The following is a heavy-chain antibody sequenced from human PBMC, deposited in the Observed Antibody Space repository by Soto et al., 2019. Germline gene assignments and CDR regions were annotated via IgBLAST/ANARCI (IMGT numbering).Heavy chain of an antibody. Sequence: GASVKVSCKASGYTFTSSGVIWVRQAPGQGLEWMGWISVKSGDTNYAQKFQGRVTMTTDTSTSTAYMGLRSLTSDDTAVYHCATPGRRDRYDFDSWGQGTLVTVSS. CDR2: ISVKSGDT. D-gene: IGHD3-3*01. V-gene: IGHV1-18*04. J-gene: IGHJ4*02. CDR3: ATPGRRDRYDFDS. CDR1: GYTFTSSG.